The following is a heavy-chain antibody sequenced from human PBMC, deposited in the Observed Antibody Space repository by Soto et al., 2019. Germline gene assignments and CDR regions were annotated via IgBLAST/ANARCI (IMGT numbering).Heavy chain of an antibody. V-gene: IGHV4-59*01. CDR1: GGPISSYY. CDR2: IYYSGST. J-gene: IGHJ6*03. CDR3: ARHYCDFYYYYMEA. D-gene: IGHD4-17*01. Sequence: SETLSLTCTFSGGPISSYYWSWIRQPPGKGLEWIGYIYYSGSTNYNPSLKSRVTISVDTSKNQFSLKLSSVTAADTAVYSWARHYCDFYYYYMEAWGKGTRVSISS.